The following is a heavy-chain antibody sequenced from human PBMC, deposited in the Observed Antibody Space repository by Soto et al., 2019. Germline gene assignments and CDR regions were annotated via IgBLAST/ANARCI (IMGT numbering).Heavy chain of an antibody. Sequence: ASLTVSCKASGYTFTSYGISWVRQAPGQGLEWMGWISAYNGNTNYAQKLQGRVTMTTDTSTSTAYMELRSLRSDDTAVYYCARRAVSRYSSSSGGENYWGQGPLVTVSS. V-gene: IGHV1-18*01. CDR1: GYTFTSYG. D-gene: IGHD6-6*01. CDR2: ISAYNGNT. J-gene: IGHJ4*02. CDR3: ARRAVSRYSSSSGGENY.